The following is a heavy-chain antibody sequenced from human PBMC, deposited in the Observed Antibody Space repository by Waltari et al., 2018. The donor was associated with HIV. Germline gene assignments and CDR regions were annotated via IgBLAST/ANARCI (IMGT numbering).Heavy chain of an antibody. D-gene: IGHD5-18*01. Sequence: EMQLVQSGGGLAQPGGSLRLSCAASGFTFHDYWMSWVRQAPGKGLEWVANIKQDGSKKYHVDSVKGRFTISRDNAKNSLYLQMNSLRVEDTAIYYCARENIQPWEVGEGMDVWGQGSAVTVSS. CDR1: GFTFHDYW. CDR3: ARENIQPWEVGEGMDV. V-gene: IGHV3-7*01. CDR2: IKQDGSKK. J-gene: IGHJ6*02.